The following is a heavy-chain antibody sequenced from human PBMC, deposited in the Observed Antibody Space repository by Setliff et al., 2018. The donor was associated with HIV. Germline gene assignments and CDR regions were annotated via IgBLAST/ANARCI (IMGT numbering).Heavy chain of an antibody. V-gene: IGHV4-39*01. CDR3: ALDSSDS. Sequence: SETLSLTCTVSGGSTDSGSYYWAWIRQPPGKGLEWIGSMYYTRSTYYNPSLKSRVTISIDTSKNQFSLKLNSVTAADTAMYYCALDSSDSWGPGTLVTVSS. D-gene: IGHD3-22*01. CDR2: MYYTRST. CDR1: GGSTDSGSYY. J-gene: IGHJ4*02.